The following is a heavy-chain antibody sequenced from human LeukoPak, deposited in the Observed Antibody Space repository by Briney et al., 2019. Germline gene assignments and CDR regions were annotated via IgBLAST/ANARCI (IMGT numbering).Heavy chain of an antibody. V-gene: IGHV1-2*06. CDR1: GYTFTGYY. Sequence: ASVKVSCKASGYTFTGYYMHWVRPAPGQGLEWMGRINPNSGGTNYAQKFQGGVIINRATSISTAYMALSRLRSDDTAVYYCARLLWFGELLFSDYYYMDVWGKGTTVTVSS. CDR2: INPNSGGT. D-gene: IGHD3-10*01. CDR3: ARLLWFGELLFSDYYYMDV. J-gene: IGHJ6*03.